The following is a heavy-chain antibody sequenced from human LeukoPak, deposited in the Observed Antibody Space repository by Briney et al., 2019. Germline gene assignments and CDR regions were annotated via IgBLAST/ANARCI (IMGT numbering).Heavy chain of an antibody. CDR3: AREGSDILTGYPYGFDI. Sequence: PGGSLRLSCAASRFIFSSYSMNWGRQAPGKGLEWVSSISSSSNYIYYADSVKGRFTISRDNAKNSLYLQMNSLRAEDTAVYYCAREGSDILTGYPYGFDIWGQGTMVTVSS. CDR1: RFIFSSYS. CDR2: ISSSSNYI. V-gene: IGHV3-21*01. D-gene: IGHD3-9*01. J-gene: IGHJ3*02.